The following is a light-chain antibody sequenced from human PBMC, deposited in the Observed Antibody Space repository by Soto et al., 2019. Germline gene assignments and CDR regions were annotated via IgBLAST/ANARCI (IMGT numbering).Light chain of an antibody. CDR3: QQSLTTPLT. V-gene: IGKV1-39*01. CDR1: QSITIY. Sequence: DIQMTQSPSSLSASVGDRVTITCRASQSITIYLNWYQQKPGKAPKLLIFATSSLQSGVPSRFSGSGSGTDFTLTISRLQPEDLATYYCQQSLTTPLTFGGGTKVEIK. J-gene: IGKJ4*01. CDR2: ATS.